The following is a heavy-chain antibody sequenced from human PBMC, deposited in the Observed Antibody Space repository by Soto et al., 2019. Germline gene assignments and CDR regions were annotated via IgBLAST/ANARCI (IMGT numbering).Heavy chain of an antibody. J-gene: IGHJ3*02. CDR1: GFTVTNAL. D-gene: IGHD6-19*01. V-gene: IGHV3-15*01. CDR2: IKSKTDGGTT. CDR3: TKEMRHSSGWYGAFDI. Sequence: GGSLRLSCAASGFTVTNALMNWVRQAPGKGLEWVGRIKSKTDGGTTDFPAPVKGRFTISRDDSKNTLYLQMSSLKTEDTAMYYCTKEMRHSSGWYGAFDIWGQGIMLTV.